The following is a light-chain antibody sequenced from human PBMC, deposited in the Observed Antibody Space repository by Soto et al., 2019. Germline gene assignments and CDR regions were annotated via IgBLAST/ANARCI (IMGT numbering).Light chain of an antibody. V-gene: IGKV3-11*01. CDR1: QSVSSY. J-gene: IGKJ2*01. CDR2: DAS. Sequence: EIVLTQSPATLSLSPGERATLSCRASQSVSSYLAWYQQKPGQAPRLLIYDASNRATGIPARFSGSGSGTDFTLTISSLEPEDFAVYYCKQRSNWPPMYTLGQGTKLEIK. CDR3: KQRSNWPPMYT.